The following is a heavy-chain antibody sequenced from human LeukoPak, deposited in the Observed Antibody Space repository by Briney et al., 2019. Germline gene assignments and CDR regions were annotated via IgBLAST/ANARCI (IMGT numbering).Heavy chain of an antibody. CDR2: IKQDGSER. Sequence: GGSLRLSCAASGFTFSNYWMTWVRQAPGKGLDWVANIKQDGSERYYVDSVRGRFTISRDNAKNSVYLQVNSLRVEDTAMYYCVRDTGGSGSYPDYWGQGVLVTVSS. CDR1: GFTFSNYW. V-gene: IGHV3-7*01. J-gene: IGHJ4*02. D-gene: IGHD1-26*01. CDR3: VRDTGGSGSYPDY.